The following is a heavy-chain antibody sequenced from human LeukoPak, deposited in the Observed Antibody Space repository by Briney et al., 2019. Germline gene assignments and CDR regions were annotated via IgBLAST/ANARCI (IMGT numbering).Heavy chain of an antibody. J-gene: IGHJ6*03. D-gene: IGHD3-3*01. CDR1: GFTFSNAW. V-gene: IGHV3-15*01. Sequence: GGSLRLSCAASGFTFSNAWMSWVRQAPGKGLEWVGRIKSKTDGGTTDYAAPVKGRFTISRDDSKNTLYLQMNSLKTEDTAVYYCTTGPTIFGYYYYYMDVWGKGTTVTVSS. CDR3: TTGPTIFGYYYYYMDV. CDR2: IKSKTDGGTT.